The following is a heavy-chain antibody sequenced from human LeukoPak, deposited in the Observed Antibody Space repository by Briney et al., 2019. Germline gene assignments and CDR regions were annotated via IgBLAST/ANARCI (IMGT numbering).Heavy chain of an antibody. CDR1: GFTFSSYA. Sequence: GGSLRLSCAASGFTFSSYAMGWVRQAPGKGLEWVSAISGSGGSTYYADSVKGRFTISRDNSKNTLYLQMNSLRAEDTAVYYCAKVGSSSRAFDYWGQGTLVTVSS. CDR2: ISGSGGST. D-gene: IGHD6-13*01. CDR3: AKVGSSSRAFDY. J-gene: IGHJ4*02. V-gene: IGHV3-23*01.